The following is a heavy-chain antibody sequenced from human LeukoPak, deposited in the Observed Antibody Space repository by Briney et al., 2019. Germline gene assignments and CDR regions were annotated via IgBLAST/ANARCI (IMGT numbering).Heavy chain of an antibody. Sequence: ASVKVSCKSSGYTFTNYGITWVRQAPGQGLERMGWMSAYNGSTNYAQKFQGRVTMTTDTSTSTAYMEVRSLRSDDTAMYYCARVCHWDIDNTRGDPVDYWGQGTLVTVSS. J-gene: IGHJ4*02. CDR2: MSAYNGST. CDR3: ARVCHWDIDNTRGDPVDY. D-gene: IGHD2-15*01. CDR1: GYTFTNYG. V-gene: IGHV1-18*01.